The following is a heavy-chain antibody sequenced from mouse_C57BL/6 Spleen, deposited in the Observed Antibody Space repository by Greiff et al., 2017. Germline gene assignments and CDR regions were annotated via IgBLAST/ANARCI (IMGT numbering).Heavy chain of an antibody. V-gene: IGHV1-81*01. CDR1: GYTFTSYG. J-gene: IGHJ2*01. D-gene: IGHD2-4*01. CDR3: VYDSAGGFGY. Sequence: QVQLKQSGAELARPGASVKLSCKASGYTFTSYGISWVKQRPGQGLEWIGEIYPRSGNTYYNEKFKGKATLTADKSSSTAYMELRSLTSEDSAVYFCVYDSAGGFGYWGQGTTLTVSS. CDR2: IYPRSGNT.